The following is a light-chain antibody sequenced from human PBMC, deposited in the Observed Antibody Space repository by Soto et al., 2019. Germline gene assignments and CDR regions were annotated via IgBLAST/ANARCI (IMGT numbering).Light chain of an antibody. CDR1: QSVSSY. Sequence: EIVLTQSPGTLSLSPGERAPIYCSASQSVSSYLAWYQQKPGQAPRLILYDASNRATGIPVRFSVSGFGTDFTLTISSLEPEDFSVYYCQQRSNWPPITFGHGTRLEIK. J-gene: IGKJ5*01. CDR2: DAS. CDR3: QQRSNWPPIT. V-gene: IGKV3-11*01.